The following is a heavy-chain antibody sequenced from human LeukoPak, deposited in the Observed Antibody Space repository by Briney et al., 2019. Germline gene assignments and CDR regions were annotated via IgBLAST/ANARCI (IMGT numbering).Heavy chain of an antibody. J-gene: IGHJ3*02. CDR2: GDYSGGT. CDR1: GDSFTSVTDY. Sequence: PSETLSLTCTVSGDSFTSVTDYWAWIRQPPGKGLEWIASGDYSGGTYYNPSLESRVAISADMSKNQISLKLTSVTGADTAVYYCARPFFGIVVVPADGASDIWGQGTMVTVSS. V-gene: IGHV4-39*07. CDR3: ARPFFGIVVVPADGASDI. D-gene: IGHD2-2*01.